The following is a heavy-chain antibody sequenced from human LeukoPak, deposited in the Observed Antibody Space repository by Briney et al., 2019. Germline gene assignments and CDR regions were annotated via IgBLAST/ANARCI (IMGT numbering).Heavy chain of an antibody. CDR3: AKDRISVAYCGGDCPNYYYGMDV. V-gene: IGHV3-30*18. CDR1: GFTFSSYG. D-gene: IGHD2-21*02. CDR2: ISYDGSNK. J-gene: IGHJ6*02. Sequence: PGGSLRLSCAASGFTFSSYGMHWVRQAPGKGLEWVAVISYDGSNKYYADSVKGRFTISRDNSKNTLYLQMNSLRAEDTAVYYCAKDRISVAYCGGDCPNYYYGMDVWGQGTMVTVSS.